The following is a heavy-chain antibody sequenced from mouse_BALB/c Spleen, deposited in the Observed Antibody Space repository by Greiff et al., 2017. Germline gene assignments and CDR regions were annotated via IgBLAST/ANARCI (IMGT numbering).Heavy chain of an antibody. J-gene: IGHJ3*01. D-gene: IGHD2-14*01. CDR3: ARDYYRYEFAY. CDR1: GFTFSDYY. CDR2: ISDGGSYT. V-gene: IGHV5-4*02. Sequence: EVKLMESGGGLVKPGGSLKLSCAASGFTFSDYYMYWVRQTPEKRLEWVATISDGGSYTYYPDSVKGRFTISRDNAKNNLYLQMSSLKSEDTAMYYCARDYYRYEFAYWGQGTLVTVSA.